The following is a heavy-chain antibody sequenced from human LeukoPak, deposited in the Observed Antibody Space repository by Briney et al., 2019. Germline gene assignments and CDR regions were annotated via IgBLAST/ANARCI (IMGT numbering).Heavy chain of an antibody. V-gene: IGHV3-20*04. CDR3: AREVDTARTGRIWFDP. J-gene: IGHJ5*02. D-gene: IGHD5-18*01. CDR1: EFTFNASA. Sequence: GGSLRLSCAASEFTFNASAMTWVRLGSGKGLEWVSDSEWSGRTAGHVDSVKGRFTISRDNAKNSLYLQMNSLRAEDTVVYYCAREVDTARTGRIWFDPWGQGTLVTVSS. CDR2: SEWSGRTA.